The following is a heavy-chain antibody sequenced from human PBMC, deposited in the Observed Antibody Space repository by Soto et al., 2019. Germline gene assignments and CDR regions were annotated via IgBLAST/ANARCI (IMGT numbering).Heavy chain of an antibody. CDR2: ISGSGGST. V-gene: IGHV3-23*01. J-gene: IGHJ4*02. Sequence: EVQLLESGGGLVQPGRSLRLSCAASGLTFSSYAMRWVRQAPGKGLEWVSAISGSGGSTYYADSVKGRFTISRDNSKNTLYLQMNSLRAEDTAVYYCAKEAPPYDVVVGSHVDYWGQGTLVTVSS. CDR1: GLTFSSYA. D-gene: IGHD2-15*01. CDR3: AKEAPPYDVVVGSHVDY.